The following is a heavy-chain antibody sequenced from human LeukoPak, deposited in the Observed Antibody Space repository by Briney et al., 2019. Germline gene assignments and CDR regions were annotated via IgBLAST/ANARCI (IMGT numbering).Heavy chain of an antibody. V-gene: IGHV4-34*01. J-gene: IGHJ5*02. CDR2: INHSGST. CDR1: GGSFSGYY. CDR3: ARTNFDP. Sequence: SETPSLTCAVYGGSFSGYYWSWIRQPPGKGLEWIGEINHSGSTNYNPSLKSRVTISVDTSKNQFSLKLSSVTAADTAVYYCARTNFDPWGQGTLVTVSS.